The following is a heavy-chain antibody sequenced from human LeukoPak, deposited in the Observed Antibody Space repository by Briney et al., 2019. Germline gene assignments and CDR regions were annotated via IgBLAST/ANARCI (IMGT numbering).Heavy chain of an antibody. D-gene: IGHD3-3*01. CDR3: ATVRDSIFTLFDS. J-gene: IGHJ5*01. CDR1: GYSISSGYY. V-gene: IGHV4-38-2*02. Sequence: PSETLSLTCTVSGYSISSGYYWGWIRQPPGKGLEWIGSIYHSGSTYYNPSLKSRVTISVDTSKNQFSLKLSSVTAADTAVDYCATVRDSIFTLFDSWGQGTLVTVSS. CDR2: IYHSGST.